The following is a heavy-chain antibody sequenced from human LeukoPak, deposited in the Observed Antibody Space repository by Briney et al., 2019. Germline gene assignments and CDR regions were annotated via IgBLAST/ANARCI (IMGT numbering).Heavy chain of an antibody. V-gene: IGHV3-7*01. CDR1: GFTFSRYW. Sequence: GRSLRLSCAASGFTFSRYWMSWVRQAPGKGLEWVASIQKDGSQKYYLESVKGRFTISRDNTKNSLYLHMSSLRADDTAVYFCATVAGYFDYWGQGTLVTVSS. D-gene: IGHD2-21*01. CDR3: ATVAGYFDY. J-gene: IGHJ4*02. CDR2: IQKDGSQK.